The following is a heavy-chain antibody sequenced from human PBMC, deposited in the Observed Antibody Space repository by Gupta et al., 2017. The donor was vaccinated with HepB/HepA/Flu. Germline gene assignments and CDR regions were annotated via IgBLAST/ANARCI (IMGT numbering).Heavy chain of an antibody. J-gene: IGHJ6*03. CDR3: ARDRAVHSNYYYYMDV. V-gene: IGHV3-33*01. D-gene: IGHD4-11*01. Sequence: QVQLVESGGGVVQPGRSLRLSCAASGFTFSSHGMHWVRQAPGKGLEWVTIIWNDGSTEYYADSVKGRFTISRDNSKNTLYLQMNSLRAEDTAVYYCARDRAVHSNYYYYMDVWGKGTMVTVSS. CDR1: GFTFSSHG. CDR2: IWNDGSTE.